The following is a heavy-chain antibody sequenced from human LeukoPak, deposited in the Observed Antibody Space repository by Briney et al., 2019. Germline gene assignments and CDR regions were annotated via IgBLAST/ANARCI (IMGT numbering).Heavy chain of an antibody. D-gene: IGHD4-17*01. CDR2: IYRSGST. Sequence: SETLSLTCSVSGGSISSYYWNWIWQRAGTGLEWIGRIYRSGSTNYSPSLKSRISMSIDTSKSQFSLKLSSVTAADTAVYYCARSNDNGDYYFDSWGQGTLVTVSS. CDR1: GGSISSYY. V-gene: IGHV4-4*07. CDR3: ARSNDNGDYYFDS. J-gene: IGHJ4*02.